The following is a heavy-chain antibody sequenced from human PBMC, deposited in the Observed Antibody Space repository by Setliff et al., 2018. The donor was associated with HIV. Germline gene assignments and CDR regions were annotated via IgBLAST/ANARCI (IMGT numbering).Heavy chain of an antibody. CDR1: GFTFSSYC. V-gene: IGHV3-21*04. CDR3: AKHPRYYDSGSRYFDY. Sequence: GGSLRLSCVASGFTFSSYCMDWFRQAPGKGLEWVSSISYGSTYIYQSDSVRGRFTISGDDAKKTLYLQMNSLRAEDTAVYYCAKHPRYYDSGSRYFDYWGQGTLVTVSS. CDR2: ISYGSTYI. D-gene: IGHD3-10*01. J-gene: IGHJ4*02.